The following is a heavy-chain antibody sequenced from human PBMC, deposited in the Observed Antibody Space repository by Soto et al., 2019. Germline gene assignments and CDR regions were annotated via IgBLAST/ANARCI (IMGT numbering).Heavy chain of an antibody. CDR1: GGSISSGGYY. V-gene: IGHV4-31*03. J-gene: IGHJ4*02. CDR3: ARSASTAMLWDI. D-gene: IGHD5-18*01. Sequence: TLSLTCTVSGGSISSGGYYWSWIRQHPGKGLEWIGYIYYSGSTYYNPSLKSRVTISVDTSKNQFSLKLSSVTAADTAVYYCARSASTAMLWDIWGQGTLVTVSS. CDR2: IYYSGST.